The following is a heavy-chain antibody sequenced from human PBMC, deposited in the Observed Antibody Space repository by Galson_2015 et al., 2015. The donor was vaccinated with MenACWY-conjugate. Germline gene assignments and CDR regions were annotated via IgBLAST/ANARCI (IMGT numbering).Heavy chain of an antibody. CDR1: GGSINGYY. CDR3: ARGGEYSNGWSVFDY. Sequence: SETLSLTCTVSGGSINGYYWSWLRQSPGMGLQWIGYIYYSGITNYNPSLKSRVTMSVDTSNNQFSLRLSSVTAADTAVYYCARGGEYSNGWSVFDYWGQGILVTISS. CDR2: IYYSGIT. D-gene: IGHD6-19*01. V-gene: IGHV4-59*01. J-gene: IGHJ4*02.